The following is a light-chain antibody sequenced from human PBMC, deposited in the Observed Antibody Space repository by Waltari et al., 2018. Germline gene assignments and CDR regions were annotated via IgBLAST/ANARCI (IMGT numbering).Light chain of an antibody. V-gene: IGKV3-20*01. Sequence: EIVLTQSPGTLSLSPGEGATLSCRSGQGVTSSYLAGYQQKPGQAPRLLIYGASTSATGIPDRFRGSGSGPYFSRTIRRLEPEDTAVLFCQQYGSSHRTFGQGTTVDI. J-gene: IGKJ1*01. CDR1: QGVTSSY. CDR2: GAS. CDR3: QQYGSSHRT.